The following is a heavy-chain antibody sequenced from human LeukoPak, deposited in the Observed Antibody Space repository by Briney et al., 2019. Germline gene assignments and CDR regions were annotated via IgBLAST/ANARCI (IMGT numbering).Heavy chain of an antibody. Sequence: TAETLSLTCAVYGGSFSGYYWSWIRQPPGKGLEWIGEINHSGSTNYNPPLKSRVTISVDTSKNQFFLKLSSVTAADTAVYYCARGGYYYGSGSFFKKYNWFDPWGQGTLVTVSS. J-gene: IGHJ5*02. CDR1: GGSFSGYY. CDR2: INHSGST. D-gene: IGHD3-10*01. CDR3: ARGGYYYGSGSFFKKYNWFDP. V-gene: IGHV4-34*01.